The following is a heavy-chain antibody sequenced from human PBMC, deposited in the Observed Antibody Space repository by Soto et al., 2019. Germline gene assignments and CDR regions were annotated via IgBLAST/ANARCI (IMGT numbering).Heavy chain of an antibody. CDR1: GFTFTRYS. CDR3: ARESEDLTSNFDY. J-gene: IGHJ4*02. V-gene: IGHV3-21*06. CDR2: ISSTTNYI. Sequence: LTLSCAASGFTFTRYSMNWVRQAPWKGLEWVSSISSTTNYIYYGDSMKGRFTISRDNAKNSLYLEMNSLRAEDTAVYYCARESEDLTSNFDYWGQGTLVTVSS.